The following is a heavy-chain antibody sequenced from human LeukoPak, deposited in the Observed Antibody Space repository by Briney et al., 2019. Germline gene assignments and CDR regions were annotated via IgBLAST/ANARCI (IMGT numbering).Heavy chain of an antibody. CDR1: GGSISSSNW. D-gene: IGHD5-18*01. J-gene: IGHJ4*02. Sequence: KSSETLSLTCAVSGGSISSSNWWSWVRQPPGKGLEWIGEIYHSGSTNYNPSLKSRVTISVDKSKNQFSLKLSSVTAADTAVYYCARDGSYGFDYFDYWGQGTLVTVSS. CDR2: IYHSGST. V-gene: IGHV4-4*02. CDR3: ARDGSYGFDYFDY.